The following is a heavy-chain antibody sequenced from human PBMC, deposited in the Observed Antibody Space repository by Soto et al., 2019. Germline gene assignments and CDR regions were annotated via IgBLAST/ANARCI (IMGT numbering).Heavy chain of an antibody. V-gene: IGHV3-23*01. CDR3: ARARSGYYSFSGYGMDV. CDR1: GFTFSNFA. D-gene: IGHD3-3*01. J-gene: IGHJ6*02. CDR2: ISRTGGAA. Sequence: GGSLRLSCAASGFTFSNFAMFWVRQAPGKGLEWVSSISRTGGAAHYADSVNGRFTISRDNSKNTLYLQMNSLRAEDTAVYYCARARSGYYSFSGYGMDVWGQGTTVTVSS.